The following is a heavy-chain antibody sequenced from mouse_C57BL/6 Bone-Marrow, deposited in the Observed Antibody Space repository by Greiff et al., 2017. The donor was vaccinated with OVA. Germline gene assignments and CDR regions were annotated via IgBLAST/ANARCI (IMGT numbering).Heavy chain of an antibody. J-gene: IGHJ3*01. CDR2: IHPNSGST. Sequence: QVQLKQSGAELVKPWAYVTLSCPASGYTLTSYCMHWVKPRPGKGLEWIGMIHPNSGSTNYNEKFKSKATLTVDKSSSTAYMQLSSLTSEDSAVYYCARSLYYYGSSLFAYWGQGTLVTVSA. D-gene: IGHD1-1*01. CDR1: GYTLTSYC. V-gene: IGHV1-64*01. CDR3: ARSLYYYGSSLFAY.